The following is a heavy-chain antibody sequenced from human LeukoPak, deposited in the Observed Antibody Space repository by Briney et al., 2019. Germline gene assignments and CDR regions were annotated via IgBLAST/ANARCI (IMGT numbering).Heavy chain of an antibody. Sequence: GGSLRLSCAASGFTFSSYAMSWVRQAPGKGLEWVSAISGSGGSTYYADSVKGRFTISRDNSKNTLYLQMNSLRAEDTAVYYCAKGDYDSSGYSTGYYYYGMDVWGQGTTVTVSS. V-gene: IGHV3-23*01. CDR1: GFTFSSYA. J-gene: IGHJ6*02. D-gene: IGHD3-22*01. CDR3: AKGDYDSSGYSTGYYYYGMDV. CDR2: ISGSGGST.